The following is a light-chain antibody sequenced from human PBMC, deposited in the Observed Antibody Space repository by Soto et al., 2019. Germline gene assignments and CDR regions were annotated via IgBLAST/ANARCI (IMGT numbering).Light chain of an antibody. CDR2: DAS. V-gene: IGKV3-15*01. J-gene: IGKJ4*01. Sequence: EEVMTQSPATLSVSPGGRATLSCRASQSVRSNLAWYQKKPGQAPRLLIYDASTRATGIPARFSGSGSGTEFTRIISTLQSEDFAFCYCQQYNEWPPTFGGGTKVDIK. CDR3: QQYNEWPPT. CDR1: QSVRSN.